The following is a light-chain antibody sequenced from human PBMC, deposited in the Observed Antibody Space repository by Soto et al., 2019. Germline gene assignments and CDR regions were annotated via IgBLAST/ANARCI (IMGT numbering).Light chain of an antibody. CDR3: SSHTNGSYV. V-gene: IGLV2-14*01. Sequence: QSVLTQPASVSGSPGQSISISCTGTSNDVGGNNYVSWYQQYPGKAPKLMIYEVSNRPSGVSNRFSGSKSGNTASLTISGLQAEDDADYYCSSHTNGSYVFGTGTKLTVL. CDR2: EVS. J-gene: IGLJ1*01. CDR1: SNDVGGNNY.